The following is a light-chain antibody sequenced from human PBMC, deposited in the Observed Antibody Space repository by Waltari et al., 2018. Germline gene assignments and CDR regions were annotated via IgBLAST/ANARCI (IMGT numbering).Light chain of an antibody. CDR2: RNN. J-gene: IGLJ2*01. V-gene: IGLV1-47*01. Sequence: QSVLTQPPSASGPPGPRVTIPCSGSSSNIGTYYLYWSHPLPGTAPQLLIYRNNQRPSGVPDRFSGSKSGTSASLAISGLRSEDEADYYCAVWDDSLTGQVIFGGGTKLTVL. CDR3: AVWDDSLTGQVI. CDR1: SSNIGTYY.